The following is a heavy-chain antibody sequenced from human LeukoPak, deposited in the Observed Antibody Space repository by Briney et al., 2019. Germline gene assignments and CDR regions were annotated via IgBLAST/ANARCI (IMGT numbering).Heavy chain of an antibody. CDR3: AREGFYDSSGYGAFDI. CDR2: INHSGST. Sequence: PSETLSLTCAVYGGSFSGYYWSWIRQPPGKGLEWIGEINHSGSTNYNPSLKSRVTISVDTSKNQFSLKLSSVTAADTAVYYCAREGFYDSSGYGAFDIWGQGTMVTVSS. J-gene: IGHJ3*02. V-gene: IGHV4-34*01. CDR1: GGSFSGYY. D-gene: IGHD3-22*01.